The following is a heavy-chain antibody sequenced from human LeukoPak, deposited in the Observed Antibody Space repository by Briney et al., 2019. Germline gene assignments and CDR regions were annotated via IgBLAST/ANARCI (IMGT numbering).Heavy chain of an antibody. CDR1: GFTFSSYS. Sequence: KAGGSLRLSCAASGFTFSSYSMNWVRQAPGKGLEWVSSISSSGSYIYYADSMKGRFTISRDNTKNSLYLQVNSLRAEDTAVYYCARRYDFWNNYPPPLDYWSQGTLVTVSS. D-gene: IGHD3-3*01. CDR3: ARRYDFWNNYPPPLDY. V-gene: IGHV3-21*01. J-gene: IGHJ4*02. CDR2: ISSSGSYI.